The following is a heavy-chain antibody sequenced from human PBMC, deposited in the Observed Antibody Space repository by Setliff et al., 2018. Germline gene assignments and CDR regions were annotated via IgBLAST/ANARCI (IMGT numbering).Heavy chain of an antibody. Sequence: SETLSLTCSVSGGSISSSIYYWGWIRQPPGKGLEWIGSIYYSGSTYYSPSLKRRVTTSVDTSKNQFSLKLSSVTAADTAVYYCATRTYYDSNGYYYAIAGPFDTWGQGTMVTVSS. CDR1: GGSISSSIYY. D-gene: IGHD3-22*01. J-gene: IGHJ3*02. CDR3: ATRTYYDSNGYYYAIAGPFDT. CDR2: IYYSGST. V-gene: IGHV4-39*01.